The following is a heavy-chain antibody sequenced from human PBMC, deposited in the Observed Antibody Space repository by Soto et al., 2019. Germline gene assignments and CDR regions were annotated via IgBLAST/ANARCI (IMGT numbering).Heavy chain of an antibody. V-gene: IGHV1-69*12. CDR1: GGTFSSYA. CDR3: ARGGPYYYDSSGYYSPDAFDI. J-gene: IGHJ3*02. Sequence: QVQLVQSGAEVKKPGSSVKVSCKASGGTFSSYAISWVRQAPGQGLEWMGGIIPIFGTANYAQKFQGRVTIPADESTSTASMELSSLRSEDTAVYYCARGGPYYYDSSGYYSPDAFDIWGQGTMVTVSS. D-gene: IGHD3-22*01. CDR2: IIPIFGTA.